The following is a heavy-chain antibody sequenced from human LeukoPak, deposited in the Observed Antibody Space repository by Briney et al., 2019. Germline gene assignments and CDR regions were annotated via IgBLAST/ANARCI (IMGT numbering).Heavy chain of an antibody. V-gene: IGHV1-58*02. J-gene: IGHJ4*02. D-gene: IGHD3-22*01. CDR1: GFTFTSSA. Sequence: GASVKVSCKASGFTFTSSAMQWVRQARGQRLEWIGWIVVGSGNTNHAQKFQERVTITRDMSTSTAYMELSSLRSEDTAVYYCAAAGYDSSGYRSDWGQGTLVTVSS. CDR3: AAAGYDSSGYRSD. CDR2: IVVGSGNT.